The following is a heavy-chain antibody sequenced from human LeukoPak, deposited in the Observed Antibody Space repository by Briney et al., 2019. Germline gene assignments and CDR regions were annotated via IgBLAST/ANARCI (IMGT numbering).Heavy chain of an antibody. Sequence: PSQTLSLTCTVSGGSISSGGYYWSWIRQHPGKGLEWIGYIYYSGSTYYNPSLKSRVIISVDTPKNQFSLKLSSATAADTAVYYCARDIAGRGYFDYWGQGTLVTVSS. CDR2: IYYSGST. D-gene: IGHD6-13*01. CDR1: GGSISSGGYY. J-gene: IGHJ4*02. V-gene: IGHV4-31*03. CDR3: ARDIAGRGYFDY.